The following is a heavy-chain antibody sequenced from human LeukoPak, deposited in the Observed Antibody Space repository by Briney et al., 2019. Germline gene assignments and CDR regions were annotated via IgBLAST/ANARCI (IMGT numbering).Heavy chain of an antibody. Sequence: SETLSLTCTVSGGSISSSSYYWGWIRPPPGKGLEWIGSIYYSGSTYYNPSLKSRVTISVDTSKNQFSLRLSSVTAADTAVYYCARGPGGSGTRPPYTFYYGMDVWGQGTTVTVSS. D-gene: IGHD3-10*01. CDR3: ARGPGGSGTRPPYTFYYGMDV. CDR2: IYYSGST. CDR1: GGSISSSSYY. J-gene: IGHJ6*02. V-gene: IGHV4-39*01.